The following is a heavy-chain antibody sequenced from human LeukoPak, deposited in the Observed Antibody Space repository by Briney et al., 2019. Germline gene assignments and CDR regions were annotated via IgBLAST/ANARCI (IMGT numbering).Heavy chain of an antibody. J-gene: IGHJ4*02. CDR3: TTDGVGVEGATYDN. CDR1: GFTFSSSA. V-gene: IGHV3-23*01. D-gene: IGHD1-26*01. CDR2: INGGGGST. Sequence: PGGSLRLSCAASGFTFSSSAMSWVRQAPGKGLEWVSAINGGGGSTYYADSVKGRFTISRDNSKNTLYLQMNSLKTEDTAVYYCTTDGVGVEGATYDNWGQGTLVSVSS.